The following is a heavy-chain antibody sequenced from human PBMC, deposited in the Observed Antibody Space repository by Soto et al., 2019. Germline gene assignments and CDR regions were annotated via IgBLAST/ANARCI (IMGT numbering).Heavy chain of an antibody. CDR3: ARDGRSIVAPTRSDAFDI. CDR1: GYTFTSYG. CDR2: ISAYNGNT. Sequence: ASVKVSCKASGYTFTSYGISWVRQAPGQGLEWMGWISAYNGNTNYAQKLQGRVTMTTDTSTSTAYMELRSLRSDDTAVYYCARDGRSIVAPTRSDAFDIWSQGTMVTVSS. V-gene: IGHV1-18*04. D-gene: IGHD1-26*01. J-gene: IGHJ3*02.